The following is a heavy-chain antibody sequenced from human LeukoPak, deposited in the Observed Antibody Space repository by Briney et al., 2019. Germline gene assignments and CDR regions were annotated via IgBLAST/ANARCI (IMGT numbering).Heavy chain of an antibody. Sequence: GGSLRLSCAASGFTFSSYWMHWVRQAPGKGLVWVSRTKSDGKTNYADSVKGRFTISRDNAKNTVSLQMNSLRAEDTGVYYCARAPSEIGGYYPEYFRHWGQGTLVTVSS. CDR3: ARAPSEIGGYYPEYFRH. D-gene: IGHD3-22*01. V-gene: IGHV3-74*01. CDR1: GFTFSSYW. J-gene: IGHJ1*01. CDR2: TKSDGKT.